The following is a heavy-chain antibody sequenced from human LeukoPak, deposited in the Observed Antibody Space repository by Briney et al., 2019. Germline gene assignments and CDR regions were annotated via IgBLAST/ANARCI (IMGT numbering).Heavy chain of an antibody. D-gene: IGHD2-2*01. Sequence: PGGSLRLSCAASGFTFSHYSMNSVRQAPGKGLEWVSSISASSSFIYYADSLKGRFTISRDNAKNSMYLQMNSLRAEDTAVFYCARGYCSRTSCEDFDNWGQGTLVTVSS. CDR2: ISASSSFI. CDR3: ARGYCSRTSCEDFDN. J-gene: IGHJ4*02. CDR1: GFTFSHYS. V-gene: IGHV3-21*01.